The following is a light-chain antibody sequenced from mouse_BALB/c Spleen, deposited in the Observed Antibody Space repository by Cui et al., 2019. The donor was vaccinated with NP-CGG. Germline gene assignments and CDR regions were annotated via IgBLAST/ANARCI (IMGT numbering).Light chain of an antibody. Sequence: QAVVTQESALTTSTGETATLTWRSSTGSITTSNYANGVQEKPDHLFTGLIGGTNNRAPGVPARFSGSLIGDKAALTITGAQTEDEAIYFCALWYSNHWVFGGGTKLAVL. J-gene: IGLJ1*01. CDR1: TGSITTSNY. V-gene: IGLV1*01. CDR2: GTN. CDR3: ALWYSNHWV.